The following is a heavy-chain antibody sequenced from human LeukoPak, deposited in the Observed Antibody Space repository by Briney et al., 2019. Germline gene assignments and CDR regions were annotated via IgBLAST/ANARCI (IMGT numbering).Heavy chain of an antibody. CDR2: INHSGST. Sequence: SETLSLTCAVYGGSFSGYYWSWIRQPPGKGLEWIGEINHSGSTNYNPSLKSRVTISVDTSKNQFSLKLSSVTAADTAVYYCARHPYGDYGYWGQGTLVTVSS. V-gene: IGHV4-34*01. CDR1: GGSFSGYY. D-gene: IGHD4-17*01. CDR3: ARHPYGDYGY. J-gene: IGHJ4*02.